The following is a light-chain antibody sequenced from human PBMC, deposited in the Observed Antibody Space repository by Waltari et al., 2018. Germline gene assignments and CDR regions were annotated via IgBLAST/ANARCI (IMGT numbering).Light chain of an antibody. CDR2: VNSDGSH. V-gene: IGLV4-69*01. Sequence: QLVVTQSPSASASLGPSVKLTCTLSSGHGSHITAWLPQQPEKGPRYLMKVNSDGSHSRGDEIPDRFSGSSSGAERHLTISSLQAEDEADYYCQTGGHGTWVFGGGTKLTVL. J-gene: IGLJ3*02. CDR3: QTGGHGTWV. CDR1: SGHGSHI.